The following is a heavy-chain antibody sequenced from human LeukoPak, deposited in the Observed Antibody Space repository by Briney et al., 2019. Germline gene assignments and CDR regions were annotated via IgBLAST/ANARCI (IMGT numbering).Heavy chain of an antibody. D-gene: IGHD4-17*01. Sequence: GGSLTLSCAAAGFTFTNYAMSWVRQAAGKGLESVSVISGTGAFTYYADSVKGRFTISRDNSKNTLYLQINSLRAGDTTVYYCAKGHGDYGTGFDLWGRGTLVTVSS. CDR2: ISGTGAFT. CDR1: GFTFTNYA. J-gene: IGHJ4*02. CDR3: AKGHGDYGTGFDL. V-gene: IGHV3-23*01.